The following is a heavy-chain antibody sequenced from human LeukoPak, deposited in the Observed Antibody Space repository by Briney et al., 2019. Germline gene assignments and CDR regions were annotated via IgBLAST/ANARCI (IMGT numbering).Heavy chain of an antibody. CDR1: GYSFASFY. CDR3: TRRVRVVRGVTFFDF. CDR2: IYPDDSET. V-gene: IGHV5-51*01. J-gene: IGHJ4*02. D-gene: IGHD3-10*01. Sequence: GESLKISCKGSGYSFASFYIAWVRQMPGKGLEWMGIIYPDDSETKYSPSFQGQVTISADKSINTAYLQWSSLKASDTARYYCTRRVRVVRGVTFFDFWGQGTLVTVSS.